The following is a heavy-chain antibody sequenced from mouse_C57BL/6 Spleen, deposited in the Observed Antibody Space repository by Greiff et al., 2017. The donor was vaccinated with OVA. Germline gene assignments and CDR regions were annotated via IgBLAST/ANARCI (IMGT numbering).Heavy chain of an antibody. J-gene: IGHJ3*01. V-gene: IGHV3-1*01. CDR2: ISYSGST. Sequence: EVKLQESGPGMVKPSQSLSLTCTVTGYSITSGYDWHWIRHFPGNKLEWMGYISYSGSTNYNPSLKSRISITHDTSKNHFFLKLNSVTTEDTATYYCARENNYREGFAYWGQGTLVTVSA. CDR3: ARENNYREGFAY. CDR1: GYSITSGYD. D-gene: IGHD1-3*01.